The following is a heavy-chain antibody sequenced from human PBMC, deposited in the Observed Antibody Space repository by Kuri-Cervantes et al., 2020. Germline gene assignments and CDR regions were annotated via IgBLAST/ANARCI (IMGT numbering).Heavy chain of an antibody. CDR1: GFTFSSYA. Sequence: GESLKISCAASGFTFSSYAMHWVRQAPGKGLEWVAVISYDGSNKYYADSVKGRFTISRDNAKNSLYLQMNSLRDEDTAVYYCARSYVAAAGIGGYYYGMDVWGQGTTVTVSS. CDR2: ISYDGSNK. CDR3: ARSYVAAAGIGGYYYGMDV. D-gene: IGHD6-13*01. V-gene: IGHV3-30-3*01. J-gene: IGHJ6*02.